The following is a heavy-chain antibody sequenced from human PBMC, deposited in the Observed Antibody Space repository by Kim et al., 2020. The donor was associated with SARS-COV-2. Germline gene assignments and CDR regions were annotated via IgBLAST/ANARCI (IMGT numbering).Heavy chain of an antibody. CDR1: GGSMTTYY. V-gene: IGHV4-59*13. CDR3: ARGPITFGGDTDAFDI. CDR2: VYYSGST. Sequence: SETLSLTCNVSGGSMTTYYWSWLRQPPGKTLEWIGYVYYSGSTNYNPSFQSRVSMLADTSKNQFSLNLNSVTSADTALYYCARGPITFGGDTDAFDIWG. D-gene: IGHD2-21*01. J-gene: IGHJ3*02.